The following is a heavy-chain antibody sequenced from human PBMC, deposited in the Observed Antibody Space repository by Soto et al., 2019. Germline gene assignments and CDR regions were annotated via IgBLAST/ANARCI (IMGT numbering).Heavy chain of an antibody. J-gene: IGHJ6*02. V-gene: IGHV3-74*01. CDR2: INSDGSHT. CDR3: AGGMAGLDV. CDR1: GLSFNIYW. Sequence: EVQLVESGGGSVQPGGSLRLSCAASGLSFNIYWMHWVRQVPGKGLVWLARINSDGSHTIYVDSVKGRFTISRDNAKNTVFLQMDSLRDEDTGVYYCAGGMAGLDVWGQGTTVTVSS.